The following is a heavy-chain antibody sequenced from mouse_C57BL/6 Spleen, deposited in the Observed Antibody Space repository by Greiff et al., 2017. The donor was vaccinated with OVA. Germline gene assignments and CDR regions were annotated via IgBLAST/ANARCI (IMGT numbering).Heavy chain of an antibody. CDR3: ARGNYAMDY. CDR1: GFTFSSYA. J-gene: IGHJ4*01. CDR2: ISDGGSYT. Sequence: EVKLVESGGGLVKPGGSLKLSCAASGFTFSSYAMSWVRQTPEKRLEWVATISDGGSYTYYPDNVKGRFTISRDNAKNNLYLQMSHLKSEDTAMYYCARGNYAMDYWGQGTSVTVSS. V-gene: IGHV5-4*03.